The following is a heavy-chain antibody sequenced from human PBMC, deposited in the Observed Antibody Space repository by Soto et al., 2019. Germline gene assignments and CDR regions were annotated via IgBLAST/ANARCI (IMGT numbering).Heavy chain of an antibody. CDR1: GGSISSGNYY. V-gene: IGHV4-30-4*01. J-gene: IGHJ4*02. Sequence: PSETLSLTCTVSGGSISSGNYYWSWIRQPPGKGLEWIGFISYSGSTYYNASLKSRVTISVDTSKNQFSLNLSFVTAADTAVYYCATMGTPATGLYYFAYWGQGTLVTVSS. CDR3: ATMGTPATGLYYFAY. CDR2: ISYSGST. D-gene: IGHD1-7*01.